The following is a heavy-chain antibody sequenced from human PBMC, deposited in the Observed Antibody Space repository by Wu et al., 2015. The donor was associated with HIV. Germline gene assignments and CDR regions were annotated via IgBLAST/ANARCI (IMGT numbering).Heavy chain of an antibody. CDR1: GYTFTDYF. J-gene: IGHJ4*02. V-gene: IGHV1-69*06. CDR2: IVPLFDAP. Sequence: QVHLVQSGAEVKKPGASVKVSCKASGYTFTDYFVHWVRQAPGQGLEWMGRIVPLFDAPNYSQKFHDRLTITADRATTTAYMELSNLKSEDTAVYFCTRSTFAGGSDTWYSFDKWGQGTLVSVSS. CDR3: TRSTFAGGSDTWYSFDK. D-gene: IGHD6-13*01.